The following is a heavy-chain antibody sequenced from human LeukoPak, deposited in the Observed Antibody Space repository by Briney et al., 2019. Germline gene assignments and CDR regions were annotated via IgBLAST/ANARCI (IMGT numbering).Heavy chain of an antibody. CDR1: GFTFRTYW. CDR2: INEDGSIT. CDR3: ARDNFDSSGYYPDDY. V-gene: IGHV3-74*01. Sequence: PGGSLRLSCAVSGFTFRTYWMHWVRQVPGEGLVWVSRINEDGSITNYADSVKGRFTISRDNSKNTLYLQMNSLRAEDTAVYYCARDNFDSSGYYPDDYWGQGTLVTVSS. D-gene: IGHD3-22*01. J-gene: IGHJ4*02.